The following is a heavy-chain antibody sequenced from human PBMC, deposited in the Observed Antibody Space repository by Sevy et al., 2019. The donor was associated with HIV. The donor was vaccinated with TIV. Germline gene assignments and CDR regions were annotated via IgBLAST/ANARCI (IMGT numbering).Heavy chain of an antibody. Sequence: GGSLRLSCAASGFTFSSAWMNWVRQAPEKGLEWVGRIKTEADGGIADYAAPVKGRFIISRDDSKNTLYLQMHSLTTEDTAAYFCTTVRRWDPGASENWGQGTQVTVSS. CDR1: GFTFSSAW. J-gene: IGHJ4*02. D-gene: IGHD1-26*01. CDR3: TTVRRWDPGASEN. V-gene: IGHV3-15*01. CDR2: IKTEADGGIA.